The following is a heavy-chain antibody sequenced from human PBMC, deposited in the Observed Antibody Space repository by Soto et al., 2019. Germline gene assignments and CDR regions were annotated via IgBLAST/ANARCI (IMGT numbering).Heavy chain of an antibody. J-gene: IGHJ4*02. V-gene: IGHV1-3*01. CDR2: INAGNGNR. D-gene: IGHD6-19*01. Sequence: PGQRLEWMGWINAGNGNRKYSQKFQGRVTITRDTSASTAYMELSSLRSEDTAVYYCARDQGVAGPVDYWGQGTLVTVSS. CDR3: ARDQGVAGPVDY.